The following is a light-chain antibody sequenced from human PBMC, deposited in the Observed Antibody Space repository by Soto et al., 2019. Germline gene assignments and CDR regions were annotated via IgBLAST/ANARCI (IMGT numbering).Light chain of an antibody. CDR3: LQDYTYPWT. CDR2: VAS. V-gene: IGKV1-6*01. Sequence: AIQMTQSTSSLSASVGDSVTITCRASQAIRKDLGWYQQKSGKAPKFLIYVASGLQSGVPARFSVSGSGTEFTLTISGLQPEDFATYYCLQDYTYPWTFGQGTKVDIK. CDR1: QAIRKD. J-gene: IGKJ1*01.